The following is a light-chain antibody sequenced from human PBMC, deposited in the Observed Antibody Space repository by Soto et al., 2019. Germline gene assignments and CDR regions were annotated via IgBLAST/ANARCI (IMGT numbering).Light chain of an antibody. J-gene: IGLJ2*01. Sequence: ALTQPASVSGSPGQSIAISCTGTSSDVGAYDFVSWYQQHPGKAPKVMIYDVNHRPSGVSDRFSGSKSGNTASLTISGLQAEDEADYFCSSYTTTRSVLFGGGTKLTVL. CDR3: SSYTTTRSVL. CDR2: DVN. V-gene: IGLV2-14*01. CDR1: SSDVGAYDF.